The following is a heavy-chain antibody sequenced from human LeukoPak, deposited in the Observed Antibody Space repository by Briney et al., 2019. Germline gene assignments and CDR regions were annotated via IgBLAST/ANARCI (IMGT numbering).Heavy chain of an antibody. D-gene: IGHD6-19*01. CDR3: ARGGVAGKSGQNLDP. CDR1: GGSISSYY. J-gene: IGHJ5*02. V-gene: IGHV4-4*07. Sequence: SETLSLTCTVSGGSISSYYWSWIRRPAGKGLEWIGRIYTSGSTNYNPSLKSRVTMSVDTSKNQFSLKLSPVTAADTAVYYCARGGVAGKSGQNLDPWGQGTLVTVSS. CDR2: IYTSGST.